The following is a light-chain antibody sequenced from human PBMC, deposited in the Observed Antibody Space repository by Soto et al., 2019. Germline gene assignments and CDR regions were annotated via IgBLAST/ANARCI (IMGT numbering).Light chain of an antibody. J-gene: IGKJ2*01. Sequence: DIQMTQSPSSLSESVGDRVTITCRASQSISSYLNWYQQKPGKAPKLLIYAASSLQSGVPSRFSGSGSGTDINLTISSLQPEDFATYYCQQSYSTPYTFGQGTKLEIK. V-gene: IGKV1-39*01. CDR3: QQSYSTPYT. CDR2: AAS. CDR1: QSISSY.